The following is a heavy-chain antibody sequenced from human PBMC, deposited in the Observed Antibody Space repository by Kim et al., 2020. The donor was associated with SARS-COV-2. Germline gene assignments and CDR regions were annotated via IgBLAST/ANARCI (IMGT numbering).Heavy chain of an antibody. J-gene: IGHJ4*02. D-gene: IGHD6-19*01. CDR3: ARGGNSSGWYYFDY. V-gene: IGHV3-66*01. CDR1: GFTVSSNY. CDR2: IYSGDFT. Sequence: GGSLRLSCAASGFTVSSNYRSWVRQAPGKGLEWVSIIYSGDFTYYADSVKGRFTISRDNSKNSLYLQMNSLRAEDTAVYYCARGGNSSGWYYFDYWGQGTLVTVSS.